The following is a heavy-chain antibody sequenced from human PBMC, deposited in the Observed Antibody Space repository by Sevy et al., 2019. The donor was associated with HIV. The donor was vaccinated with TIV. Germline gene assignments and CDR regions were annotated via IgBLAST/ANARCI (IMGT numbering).Heavy chain of an antibody. CDR3: AKDGLHSGDFEYFQD. V-gene: IGHV3-23*01. J-gene: IGHJ1*01. Sequence: GGSLRISCAASGFTFSSYAMTWVRQAPGKGLDWVSSMTGSGSITYYGDSVKGRFTISRDNSKNTLYLQMNNLRVEDTARYYCAKDGLHSGDFEYFQDWGQGTLVTVSS. CDR2: MTGSGSIT. CDR1: GFTFSSYA. D-gene: IGHD2-21*02.